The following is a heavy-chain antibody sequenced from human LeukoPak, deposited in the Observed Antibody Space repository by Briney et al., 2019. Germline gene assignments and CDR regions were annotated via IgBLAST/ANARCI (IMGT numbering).Heavy chain of an antibody. CDR1: GASISSYY. Sequence: KPSETLSLTCTVSGASISSYYWSWIRQPPGKGLEWIGYIYYTGSTNYNPSLQSRATISVDTSKNQFSLKLSSVTAADTAVYYCARGNSYGYIDYWGQGTLVTVSS. D-gene: IGHD5-18*01. CDR2: IYYTGST. J-gene: IGHJ4*02. V-gene: IGHV4-59*01. CDR3: ARGNSYGYIDY.